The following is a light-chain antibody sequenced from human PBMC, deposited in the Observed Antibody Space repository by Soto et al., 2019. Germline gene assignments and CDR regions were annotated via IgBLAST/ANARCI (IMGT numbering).Light chain of an antibody. V-gene: IGKV3-15*01. CDR2: GAS. CDR1: QSVSSN. J-gene: IGKJ1*01. CDR3: LQDYTYFWM. Sequence: EIVMTPSPATLSVSPGERATLSCRASQSVSSNLAWYQQKPGQAPRLLIYGASTRATGIPARFSGSGSGTEFTLTISSLQPEDSATYYCLQDYTYFWMFGQGTKVDIK.